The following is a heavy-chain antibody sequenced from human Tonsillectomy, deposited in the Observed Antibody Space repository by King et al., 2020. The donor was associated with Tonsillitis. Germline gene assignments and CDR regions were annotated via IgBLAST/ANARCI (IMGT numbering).Heavy chain of an antibody. CDR1: GFTFRTYT. CDR2: ISSNSGTM. Sequence: QLVQSGGGLVQPGGSLRLSCAASGFTFRTYTMNWVRQAPGKGLEWISYISSNSGTMYYADSVKGRFTISRDNAKNSLYLQINSLRVDDTAMYYCARDPPSSAYWGYYYMDVWGKGTTVTVSS. D-gene: IGHD3-22*01. V-gene: IGHV3-48*01. J-gene: IGHJ6*03. CDR3: ARDPPSSAYWGYYYMDV.